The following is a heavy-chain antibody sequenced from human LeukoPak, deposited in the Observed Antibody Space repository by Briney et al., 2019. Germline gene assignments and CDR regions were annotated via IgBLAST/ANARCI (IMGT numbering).Heavy chain of an antibody. Sequence: ASVKVSCMASGYTFTSYGISWVRQAPGQGLEWMGWISAYNGNTNYAQKLEGRVTMTTDTSTSTAYMELRSLRSDDTAVYYCAREWSVATEMDVWGQGTTVTVSS. D-gene: IGHD5-12*01. V-gene: IGHV1-18*01. CDR3: AREWSVATEMDV. CDR1: GYTFTSYG. CDR2: ISAYNGNT. J-gene: IGHJ6*02.